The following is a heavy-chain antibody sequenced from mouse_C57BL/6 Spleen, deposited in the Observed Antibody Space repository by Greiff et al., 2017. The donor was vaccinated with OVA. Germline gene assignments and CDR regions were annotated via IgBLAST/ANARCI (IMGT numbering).Heavy chain of an antibody. CDR2: ISDGGSYT. D-gene: IGHD1-1*01. CDR1: GFTFSSYA. J-gene: IGHJ2*01. V-gene: IGHV5-4*01. CDR3: ARDAITTVGDYFDY. Sequence: EVKVVESGGGLVKPGGSLKLSCAASGFTFSSYAMSWVRQTPEKRLEWVATISDGGSYTYSPDNVKGRFTISRDNAKKDLYLQMRDLKSEDTAMYNCARDAITTVGDYFDYWGQGTTLTVSS.